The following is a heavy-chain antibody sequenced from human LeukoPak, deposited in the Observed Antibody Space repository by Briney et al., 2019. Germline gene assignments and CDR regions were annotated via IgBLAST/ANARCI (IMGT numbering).Heavy chain of an antibody. Sequence: PGGSLRLSCAASGFTFSSYAMSWVRQAPGKGLEWVANIKQDGSEKYYVDSVKGRFTISRDNAKNSLYLQMNSLRAEDTAVYYCARDRNRGYSYGDAFDIWGQGTMVTVSS. CDR1: GFTFSSYA. J-gene: IGHJ3*02. V-gene: IGHV3-7*01. CDR2: IKQDGSEK. D-gene: IGHD5-18*01. CDR3: ARDRNRGYSYGDAFDI.